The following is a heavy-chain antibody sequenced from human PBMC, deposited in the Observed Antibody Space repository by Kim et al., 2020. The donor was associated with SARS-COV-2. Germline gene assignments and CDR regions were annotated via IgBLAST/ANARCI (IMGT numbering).Heavy chain of an antibody. D-gene: IGHD3-22*01. CDR2: IWYDGSNK. V-gene: IGHV3-33*01. CDR1: GFTFSSYG. CDR3: ARDSSYYDSSGYRYFDY. Sequence: GGSLRLSCAASGFTFSSYGMHWVRQAPGKGLEWVAVIWYDGSNKYYADSVKGRFTISRDNSKNTLYLQMNSLRAEDTAVYYCARDSSYYDSSGYRYFDYWGQGTLVTVSS. J-gene: IGHJ4*02.